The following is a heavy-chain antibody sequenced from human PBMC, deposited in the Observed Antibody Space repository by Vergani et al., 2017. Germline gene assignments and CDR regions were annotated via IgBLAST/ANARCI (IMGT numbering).Heavy chain of an antibody. D-gene: IGHD2-2*01. CDR1: GFTVSSNY. CDR2: ISGSGGST. V-gene: IGHV3-23*04. J-gene: IGHJ4*02. CDR3: AEHSEGVVPAALDY. Sequence: EVQLVESGGGLVQPGGSLRLSCAASGFTVSSNYMSWVRQAPGKGLEWVSAISGSGGSTYYADSVKGRFTISRDNSKNTLYLQMNSLRAEDTAVYYCAEHSEGVVPAALDYWGQGTLVTVSS.